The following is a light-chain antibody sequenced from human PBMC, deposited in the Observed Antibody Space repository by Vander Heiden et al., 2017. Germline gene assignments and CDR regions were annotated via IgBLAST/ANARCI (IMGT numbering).Light chain of an antibody. CDR1: QSISSY. CDR3: QQSYSTLPLT. Sequence: DIQMTQSPSSLSASVGDRVTITCRASQSISSYLNWYQQKPGKAPKLLIYAASSLQSGVPSRFSGSGSGTDFTLTISSLQPEDFATYYCQQSYSTLPLTFGGGTKVE. J-gene: IGKJ4*01. CDR2: AAS. V-gene: IGKV1-39*01.